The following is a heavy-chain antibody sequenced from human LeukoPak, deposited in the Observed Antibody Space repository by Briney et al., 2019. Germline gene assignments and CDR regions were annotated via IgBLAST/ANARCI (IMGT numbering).Heavy chain of an antibody. D-gene: IGHD7-27*01. CDR1: GYTFTSYG. CDR3: ARGPHWDPHFDS. Sequence: RRASVNVSCKASGYTFTSYGISWVRQAPGQGLEWMGWISGYNGDTNYAQKFQGRVTMTRDTSISTAYMELTRLRSDDTAVYYCARGPHWDPHFDSWGQGTLVTVSS. V-gene: IGHV1-18*01. CDR2: ISGYNGDT. J-gene: IGHJ4*02.